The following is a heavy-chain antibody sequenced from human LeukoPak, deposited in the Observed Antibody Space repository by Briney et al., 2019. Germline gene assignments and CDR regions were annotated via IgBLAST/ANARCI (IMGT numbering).Heavy chain of an antibody. J-gene: IGHJ4*02. CDR2: IYYSGST. Sequence: SETLSLTCTVSGGSVSSGSYYWSWIRQPRGKGLEWIGYIYYSGSTNYNPSLKSRVTISVDTSKNQFSLKLSSVTAADTAVYYCASFQQRGYSGYVLDYWGQGTLVTVSS. V-gene: IGHV4-61*01. D-gene: IGHD5-12*01. CDR3: ASFQQRGYSGYVLDY. CDR1: GGSVSSGSYY.